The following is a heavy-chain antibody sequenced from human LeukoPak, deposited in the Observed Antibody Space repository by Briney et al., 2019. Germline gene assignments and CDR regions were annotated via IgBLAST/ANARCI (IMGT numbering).Heavy chain of an antibody. CDR3: PRRLRRGLPFDY. D-gene: IGHD3-16*01. J-gene: IGHJ4*02. V-gene: IGHV3-21*01. Sequence: SGGSLRLSCTASGFTFSSYSMNWVRQAPGKGLEWVSSISSSSIYIYYADSVKGRFTISRQTAKKTLYLQMNSLRAEDTAVYYGPRRLRRGLPFDYWAQGTLVTVSS. CDR1: GFTFSSYS. CDR2: ISSSSIYI.